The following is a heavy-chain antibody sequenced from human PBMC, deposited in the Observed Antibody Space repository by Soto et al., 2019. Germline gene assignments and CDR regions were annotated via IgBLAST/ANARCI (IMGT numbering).Heavy chain of an antibody. CDR2: INAGNGNT. CDR3: ARQLERRGSYYYMDV. V-gene: IGHV1-3*01. D-gene: IGHD1-1*01. CDR1: GYTFTSYA. Sequence: ASVKVSCKASGYTFTSYAMHWVRQAPGQRLEWMGWINAGNGNTKYSQKFQGRVTITRDTSASTAYMELSSLRSEDTAVYYCARQLERRGSYYYMDVWGKGITVTVSS. J-gene: IGHJ6*03.